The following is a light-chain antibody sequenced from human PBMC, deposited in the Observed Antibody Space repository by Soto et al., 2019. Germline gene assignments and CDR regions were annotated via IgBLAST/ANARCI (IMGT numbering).Light chain of an antibody. CDR3: SSYAGSNNLV. V-gene: IGLV2-8*01. CDR2: EVS. Sequence: SALTQPPSASGSPGQSVNLSCTGTSSDVGGYNYVSWYQQHPGKAPKLMIYEVSKRPSGVPDRFAGSKSGNTASLNVSGLQAEDEAYYYCSSYAGSNNLVFGGGTQLTVL. J-gene: IGLJ2*01. CDR1: SSDVGGYNY.